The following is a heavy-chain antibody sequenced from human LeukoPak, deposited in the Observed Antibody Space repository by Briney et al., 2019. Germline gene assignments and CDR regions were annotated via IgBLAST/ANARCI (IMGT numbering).Heavy chain of an antibody. CDR2: ISGDGGST. J-gene: IGHJ4*02. CDR3: TKDGDYYGSGSYGY. Sequence: PGGSLRLSCAASGFTFDDYAMHWVRQAPGKGLEWVSLISGDGGSTYYADSVKGRFTISRDNSKNSLYLQMNSLRTEDTALYYCTKDGDYYGSGSYGYWGQGTLVTVSS. V-gene: IGHV3-43*02. D-gene: IGHD3-10*01. CDR1: GFTFDDYA.